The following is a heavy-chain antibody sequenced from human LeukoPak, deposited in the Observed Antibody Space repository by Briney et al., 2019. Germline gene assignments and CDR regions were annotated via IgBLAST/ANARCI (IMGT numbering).Heavy chain of an antibody. CDR1: GGTVSSYA. Sequence: SVTLSCKSSGGTVSSYAISWVRQAPGQGLEWMGRIIPSCSAANYAQKFQGRVTITADKTTSTGYMELSSLRSEAPDVYSCARVGDYGGNSRAFVYWGQGRLVALS. J-gene: IGHJ4*02. CDR2: IIPSCSAA. V-gene: IGHV1-69*06. D-gene: IGHD4-23*01. CDR3: ARVGDYGGNSRAFVY.